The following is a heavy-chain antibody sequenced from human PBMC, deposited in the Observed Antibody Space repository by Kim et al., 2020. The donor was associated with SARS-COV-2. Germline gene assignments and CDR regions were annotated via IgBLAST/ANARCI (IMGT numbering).Heavy chain of an antibody. V-gene: IGHV3-23*01. CDR2: ITNSGGST. Sequence: GGSLRLSCVASGFTFSRYAMSWVRQAPGKGLEWVSGITNSGGSTYYADSVKGRFTISRDDSNNTLYVQMNSLRAEDTAIYYCAKAISSSWSGLNYWGQGTLVTVTS. CDR3: AKAISSSWSGLNY. J-gene: IGHJ4*02. CDR1: GFTFSRYA. D-gene: IGHD6-13*01.